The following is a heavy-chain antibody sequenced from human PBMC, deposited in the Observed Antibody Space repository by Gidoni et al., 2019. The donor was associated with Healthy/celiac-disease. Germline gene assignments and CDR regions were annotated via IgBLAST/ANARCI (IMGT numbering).Heavy chain of an antibody. CDR1: GYSISSGYY. CDR2: IYHSGST. CDR3: ARESFRRIVGATGAGFDI. Sequence: QVQLQESGPGLVKPSETLSLTCAVSGYSISSGYYWGWIRQPPGKGLEWIGSIYHSGSTYYNPSLKSRVTISVDTSKNQFSLKLSSVTAADTAVYYCARESFRRIVGATGAGFDIWGQGTMVTVSS. V-gene: IGHV4-38-2*02. D-gene: IGHD1-26*01. J-gene: IGHJ3*02.